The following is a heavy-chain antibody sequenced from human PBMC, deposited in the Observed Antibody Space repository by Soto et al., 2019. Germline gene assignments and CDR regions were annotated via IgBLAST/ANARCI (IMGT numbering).Heavy chain of an antibody. CDR1: GGSFSIYY. J-gene: IGHJ3*02. CDR3: ARVIGYCRGDSCDAFHI. CDR2: INHSGNT. Sequence: SETLSLTCAVYGGSFSIYYWTWIRQPPGKGLEWIGEINHSGNTNYIPSLKSRVTVSVDTSKNQFSLNLSSVTAADTAVYYCARVIGYCRGDSCDAFHIWGRGTMVTVSS. V-gene: IGHV4-34*01. D-gene: IGHD2-15*01.